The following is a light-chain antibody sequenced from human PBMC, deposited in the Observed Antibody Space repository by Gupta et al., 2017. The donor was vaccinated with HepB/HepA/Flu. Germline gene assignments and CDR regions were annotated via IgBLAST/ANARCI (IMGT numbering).Light chain of an antibody. Sequence: DIQMTQSPSSLSASVGDKVTISCRASQGITNYLAWYQQKPGKVPQLLIHGASTLQSGVPSRFSGSGSGTEFTLTISSLQPEDVATYYCQKYNNVPLTFGGGTKVEIK. CDR3: QKYNNVPLT. CDR1: QGITNY. CDR2: GAS. V-gene: IGKV1-27*01. J-gene: IGKJ4*01.